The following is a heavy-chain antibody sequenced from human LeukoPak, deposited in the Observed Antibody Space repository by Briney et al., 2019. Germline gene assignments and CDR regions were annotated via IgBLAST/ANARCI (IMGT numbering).Heavy chain of an antibody. J-gene: IGHJ3*02. D-gene: IGHD2-2*01. Sequence: GASVKVSCKASGYTFTSYGINWVRQAPGQGLEWMGWISAYNGNTDYAQYLQGRVTMTTDTSTSTAYMELRSLRSDDTAVYYCARIPLEGPRDIVVVPIGAFDIWGQGTMVTVSS. CDR1: GYTFTSYG. CDR2: ISAYNGNT. CDR3: ARIPLEGPRDIVVVPIGAFDI. V-gene: IGHV1-18*01.